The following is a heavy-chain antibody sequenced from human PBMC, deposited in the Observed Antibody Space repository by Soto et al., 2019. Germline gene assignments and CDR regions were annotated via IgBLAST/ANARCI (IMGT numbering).Heavy chain of an antibody. D-gene: IGHD6-6*01. CDR2: ISGSGGST. CDR1: GFTFSSYA. CDR3: AKTLLGIIAARPGYFDY. Sequence: VQLVESGGGVVQPGRSLRLSCAASGFTFSSYAMHWVRQAPGKGLEWVAVISGSGGSTYYADSVKGRFTISRDNSKNTLYLQMNSLRAEDTAVYYCAKTLLGIIAARPGYFDYWGQGTLVTVSS. V-gene: IGHV3-23*04. J-gene: IGHJ4*02.